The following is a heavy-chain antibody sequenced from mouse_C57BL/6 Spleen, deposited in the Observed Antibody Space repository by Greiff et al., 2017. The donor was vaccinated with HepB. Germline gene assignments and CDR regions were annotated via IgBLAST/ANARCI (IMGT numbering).Heavy chain of an antibody. CDR1: GFSLTSYG. D-gene: IGHD2-3*01. Sequence: VKLMESGPGLVQPSQSLSITCTVSGFSLTSYGVHWVRQSPGKGLEWLGVIWRGGSTDYNAAFMSRLSITKDNSKSQVFFKMNRLQADDTAIYYCAKNGGNDGYFYAMDDWGQGTSVTVSS. V-gene: IGHV2-5*01. CDR3: AKNGGNDGYFYAMDD. CDR2: IWRGGST. J-gene: IGHJ4*01.